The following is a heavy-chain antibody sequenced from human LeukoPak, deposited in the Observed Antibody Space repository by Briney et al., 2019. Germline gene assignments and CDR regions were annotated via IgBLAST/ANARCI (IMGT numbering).Heavy chain of an antibody. V-gene: IGHV3-33*01. CDR3: ARNKYGADVFDI. D-gene: IGHD4-17*01. J-gene: IGHJ3*02. Sequence: PGGSLRLSCVASGFSISTYAMHWVRQAPGKGLEWVAIIWYDGSNENYADSVKGRSTISRDNSKNTLYLQMNSLRAEDTAVYFCARNKYGADVFDIWDQGTMVTVSS. CDR2: IWYDGSNE. CDR1: GFSISTYA.